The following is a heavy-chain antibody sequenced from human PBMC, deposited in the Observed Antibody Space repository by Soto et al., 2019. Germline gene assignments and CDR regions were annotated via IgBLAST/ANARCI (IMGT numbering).Heavy chain of an antibody. CDR2: ISGSGGST. V-gene: IGHV3-23*01. Sequence: GESLKISCAASGFAFSTYALSWVRQAPGKGLEWVSTISGSGGSTYYADSVKGRFTISRDNSKNTLYLRVNSLRAEDTAVYYCAGIRFLEWLSIFDYWGQGALVTVSS. CDR3: AGIRFLEWLSIFDY. CDR1: GFAFSTYA. J-gene: IGHJ4*02. D-gene: IGHD3-3*01.